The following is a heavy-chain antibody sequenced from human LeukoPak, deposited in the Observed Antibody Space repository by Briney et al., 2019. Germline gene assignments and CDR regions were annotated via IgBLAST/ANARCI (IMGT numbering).Heavy chain of an antibody. CDR3: ARFRSGYDDS. Sequence: GGSLRLSCAASGFTVSSNYMSWVRQAPGKGLEWVSVIYSGGSTYYADSAKGRFTISRDNSKNTLYLQMNSLRAEDTAVYYCARFRSGYDDSWGQGTLVTVSS. J-gene: IGHJ4*02. CDR2: IYSGGST. D-gene: IGHD3-3*01. CDR1: GFTVSSNY. V-gene: IGHV3-53*01.